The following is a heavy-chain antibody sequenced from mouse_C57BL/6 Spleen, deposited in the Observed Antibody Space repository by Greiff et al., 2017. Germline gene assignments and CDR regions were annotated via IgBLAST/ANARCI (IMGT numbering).Heavy chain of an antibody. CDR3: ARLLITTVVDYAMDY. CDR2: IYPSDSET. Sequence: VQLQQPGAELVRPGSSVKLSCKASGYTFTSYWMDWVKQRPGQGLEWIGNIYPSDSETHYNQKFKDKATLTVDKSSSTAYMQLSSLTSEDSAVYYCARLLITTVVDYAMDYWGQGTSVTVSS. V-gene: IGHV1-61*01. CDR1: GYTFTSYW. D-gene: IGHD1-1*01. J-gene: IGHJ4*01.